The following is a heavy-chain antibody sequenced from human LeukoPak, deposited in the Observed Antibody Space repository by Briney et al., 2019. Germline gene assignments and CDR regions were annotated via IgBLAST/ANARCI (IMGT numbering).Heavy chain of an antibody. CDR3: AARPADGRGIILPFDY. CDR1: GFSFSTFG. D-gene: IGHD1-14*01. CDR2: ISGIGGST. J-gene: IGHJ4*02. Sequence: GGSLRLSCAASGFSFSTFGIHWVRPAPGKGLEWVSAISGIGGSTYYADPVKGRFTTSRDNSKNTLYLQMNSLRAEDTAVYYCAARPADGRGIILPFDYWGQGTLVTVSS. V-gene: IGHV3-23*01.